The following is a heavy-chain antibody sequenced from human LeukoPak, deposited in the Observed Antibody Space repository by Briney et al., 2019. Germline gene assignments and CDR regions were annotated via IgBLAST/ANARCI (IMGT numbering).Heavy chain of an antibody. CDR1: GFTFSSYS. D-gene: IGHD3-10*01. J-gene: IGHJ4*02. CDR2: ISSSSSYI. Sequence: GGSLRLSCAASGFTFSSYSMNWIRQAPGKGLEWVSSISSSSSYIYYADSVKGRFTISRDNAKNSLYLQMNSLRAEDTAVYYCARVEVTMVRGAYDYWGQGTLVTLSS. V-gene: IGHV3-21*01. CDR3: ARVEVTMVRGAYDY.